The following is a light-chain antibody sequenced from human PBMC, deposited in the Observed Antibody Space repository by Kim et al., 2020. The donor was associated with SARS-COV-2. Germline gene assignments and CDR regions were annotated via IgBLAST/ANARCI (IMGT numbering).Light chain of an antibody. J-gene: IGLJ3*02. V-gene: IGLV2-14*03. CDR3: SSYTSSSTRV. Sequence: NTTCSPGSSGDVGGYYDSSWYQQHPRDPPNVIFYDVNNPPSGVSNRSAGSKSGNTASLTISGLQAEDEADYCCSSYTSSSTRVFGGGTKLTVL. CDR2: DVN. CDR1: SGDVGGYYD.